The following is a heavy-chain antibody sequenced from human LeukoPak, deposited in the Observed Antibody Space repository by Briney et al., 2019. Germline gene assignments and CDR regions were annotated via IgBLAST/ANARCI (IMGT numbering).Heavy chain of an antibody. J-gene: IGHJ4*02. Sequence: SETLSLTCTVSGGSISSSFYYWGWIRQPPGKGLEWIGSIYYSGSTYYNPSLKSRVTISVDTSKNQFSLKLSSVTAADTAVYYCAIGHYYDSSGYQRLFKYWGQGTLVTVSS. V-gene: IGHV4-39*07. CDR2: IYYSGST. CDR1: GGSISSSFYY. CDR3: AIGHYYDSSGYQRLFKY. D-gene: IGHD3-22*01.